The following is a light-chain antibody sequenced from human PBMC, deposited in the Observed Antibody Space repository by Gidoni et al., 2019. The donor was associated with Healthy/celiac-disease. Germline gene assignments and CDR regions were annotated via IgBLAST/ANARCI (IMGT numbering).Light chain of an antibody. CDR3: QQYGSSAWT. Sequence: IVLTQSPGTLSLSPGERATLSCRASQSVSSSYLAWYQPKPGQDPRLLISGASSRATGSPDRFSGSGAGTDFTLISSRLEPEDVAVYYCQQYGSSAWTFGQGTKVEIK. CDR2: GAS. J-gene: IGKJ1*01. V-gene: IGKV3-20*01. CDR1: QSVSSSY.